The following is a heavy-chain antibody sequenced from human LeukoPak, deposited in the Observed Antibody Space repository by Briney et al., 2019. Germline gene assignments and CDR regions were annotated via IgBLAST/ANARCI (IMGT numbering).Heavy chain of an antibody. CDR1: GFTVSTNS. V-gene: IGHV3-53*01. CDR3: ARLAGGRDGYNFAY. D-gene: IGHD5-24*01. CDR2: IYSDNT. J-gene: IGHJ4*02. Sequence: PGGSLRLSCTVSGFTVSTNSMSWVRQAPGKGLEWVSFIYSDNTHYSDSVKGRFTISRDNSKNTLYLQMNSLRAEDTAVYYCARLAGGRDGYNFAYWGQGTLVTVSS.